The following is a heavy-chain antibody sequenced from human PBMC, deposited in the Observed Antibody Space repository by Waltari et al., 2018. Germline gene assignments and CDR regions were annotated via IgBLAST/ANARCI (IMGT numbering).Heavy chain of an antibody. D-gene: IGHD5-12*01. V-gene: IGHV3-7*01. CDR1: GFN. J-gene: IGHJ4*02. CDR3: EGSWT. CDR2: IIRDGSRE. Sequence: EVQLVESGGGLVQPGGSLRLSCAASGFNWIRQAPGKGLEWVANIIRDGSRESDVDSVKGRFTISRDNAKNSVFLQMNSLRVEDTAVYYCEGSWTWGQGTLVTVSS.